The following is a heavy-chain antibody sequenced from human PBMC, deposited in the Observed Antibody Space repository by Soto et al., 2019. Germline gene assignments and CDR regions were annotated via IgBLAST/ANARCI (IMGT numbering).Heavy chain of an antibody. CDR2: IYVTGAV. J-gene: IGHJ5*02. D-gene: IGHD2-21*01. CDR3: ARLRIATNNYKWFDP. CDR1: AAAPNSGNYY. V-gene: IGHV4-31*03. Sequence: SETLSLTCSLSAAAPNSGNYYWSWTRQVPGKGLEWIGHIYVTGAVDYNPSLRDRITISQDTSERQFSLNLRLVTAADTAVYYCARLRIATNNYKWFDPWGQGTLVTVSS.